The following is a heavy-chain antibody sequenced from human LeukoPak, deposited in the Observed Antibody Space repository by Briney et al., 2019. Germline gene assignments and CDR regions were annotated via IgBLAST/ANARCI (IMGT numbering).Heavy chain of an antibody. CDR3: AREAAAAPFGP. V-gene: IGHV4-59*12. CDR1: GGSISSYY. CDR2: IYYSGTT. J-gene: IGHJ5*02. D-gene: IGHD6-13*01. Sequence: SETLSLTCTVSGGSISSYYWSWIRQPPGKGLEWIGYIYYSGTTNYNPSLKSRVTMSLDTSKNQFSLKLSSVTAADTAVYYCAREAAAAPFGPWGQGTLVTVSS.